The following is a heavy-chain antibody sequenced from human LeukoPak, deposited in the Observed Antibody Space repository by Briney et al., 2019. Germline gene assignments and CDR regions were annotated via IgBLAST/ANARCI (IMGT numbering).Heavy chain of an antibody. D-gene: IGHD3-9*01. V-gene: IGHV4-39*07. CDR3: ARDLYDILTGYPYYFDY. J-gene: IGHJ4*02. Sequence: SETLSLTRTVSGGSISSSSYYWGWIRQPPGKGLEWIGSIYYSGSTYYNPSLKSRVTISVDTSKNQFSLKLSSVTAADTAVYYCARDLYDILTGYPYYFDYWGQGTLVTVSS. CDR2: IYYSGST. CDR1: GGSISSSSYY.